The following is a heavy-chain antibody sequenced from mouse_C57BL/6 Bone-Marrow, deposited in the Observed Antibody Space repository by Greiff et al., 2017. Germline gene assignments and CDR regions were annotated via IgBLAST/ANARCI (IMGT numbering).Heavy chain of an antibody. CDR1: GFNIKNTY. D-gene: IGHD1-1*01. Sequence: EVQLVESVAELVRPGASVKLSCTASGFNIKNTYMHWVKQRPEQGLEWIGRIDPANGNTKYAPKFQGKATITADTSSNTAYLTLSSLTSWDTAIYYGARKGIYCYGPDYFDYWGQGTTLTVSS. J-gene: IGHJ2*01. V-gene: IGHV14-3*01. CDR2: IDPANGNT. CDR3: ARKGIYCYGPDYFDY.